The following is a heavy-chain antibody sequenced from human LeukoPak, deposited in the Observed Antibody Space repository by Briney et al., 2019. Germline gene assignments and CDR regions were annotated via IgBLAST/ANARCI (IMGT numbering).Heavy chain of an antibody. V-gene: IGHV3-15*01. CDR3: TTYRYSYGSTGYSYFDY. J-gene: IGHJ4*02. CDR1: GLTFGNAW. CDR2: ITSKTSDEAT. D-gene: IGHD3-22*01. Sequence: GGSLRLSCAASGLTFGNAWMSWVRQAPGKGLEWVARITSKTSDEATDYAAPVRGRFTISRDDSKATLYPQMDSLETEDTAIYYCTTYRYSYGSTGYSYFDYWGQGILVTVSS.